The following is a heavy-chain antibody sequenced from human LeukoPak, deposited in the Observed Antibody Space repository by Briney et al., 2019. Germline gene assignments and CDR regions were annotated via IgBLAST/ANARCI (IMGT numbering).Heavy chain of an antibody. CDR1: GGSISSSSYH. D-gene: IGHD6-19*01. CDR3: ARFPPSIAVAHSSC. CDR2: IYYSGST. J-gene: IGHJ4*02. Sequence: SETLSLTCTVSGGSISSSSYHWGWIRQPPGKGLEWIGSIYYSGSTNYNPSLKSRVTISVDTSKNQFSLKLSSVTAADTAVYYCARFPPSIAVAHSSCWGQGTLVTVSS. V-gene: IGHV4-39*07.